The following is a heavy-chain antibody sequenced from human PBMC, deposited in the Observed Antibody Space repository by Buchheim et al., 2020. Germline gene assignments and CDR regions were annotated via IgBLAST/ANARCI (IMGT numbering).Heavy chain of an antibody. Sequence: QVQLQQWGAGLLKPSETLSLTCAVYGGSFSGYYWSWIRQPPGKGLEWIGEINHSGSTNYKPSLKSRVTISVDTSKNQFSLKLSSVTAADTAVYYCARGHIKSSGYYGPSDYWGQGTL. CDR1: GGSFSGYY. D-gene: IGHD3-22*01. J-gene: IGHJ4*02. CDR2: INHSGST. V-gene: IGHV4-34*01. CDR3: ARGHIKSSGYYGPSDY.